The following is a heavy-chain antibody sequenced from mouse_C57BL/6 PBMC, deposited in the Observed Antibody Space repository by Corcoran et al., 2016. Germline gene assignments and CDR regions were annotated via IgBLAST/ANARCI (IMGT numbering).Heavy chain of an antibody. V-gene: IGHV1-18*01. J-gene: IGHJ2*01. CDR2: INPNNGGT. Sequence: EVQLQQSGPELVKPGASVKIPCKASGYTFTDYNMDWVKQSHGKSLEWIGDINPNNGGTIYNQKFKGKATLTVDKSSSTAYMELRSLTSEDTAVYYCARRPITTESYSFDYWGQGTTLTVSS. CDR1: GYTFTDYN. D-gene: IGHD1-1*01. CDR3: ARRPITTESYSFDY.